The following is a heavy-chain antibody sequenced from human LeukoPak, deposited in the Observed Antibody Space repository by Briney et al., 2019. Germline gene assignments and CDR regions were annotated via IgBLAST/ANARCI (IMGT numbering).Heavy chain of an antibody. J-gene: IGHJ4*02. D-gene: IGHD1-26*01. CDR2: IKQDENEQ. Sequence: GGPLRLSCAASGITVSRYWMSWVRQAPGGGLEWVANIKQDENEQDYADSVRGRFTISRDNAKNSLYLQMNSLRVEDTALYFCATYSGVHHKTFDDWGQGTLVTVSS. V-gene: IGHV3-7*03. CDR1: GITVSRYW. CDR3: ATYSGVHHKTFDD.